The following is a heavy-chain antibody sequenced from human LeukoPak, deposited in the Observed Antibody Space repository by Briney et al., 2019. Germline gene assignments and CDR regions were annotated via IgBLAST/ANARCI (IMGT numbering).Heavy chain of an antibody. J-gene: IGHJ6*04. D-gene: IGHD3-10*02. V-gene: IGHV3-53*01. CDR1: GFTVSSNY. CDR2: IYSGGST. CDR3: AELGITMIGGV. Sequence: GGSLRLSCAASGFTVSSNYMSWVRQAPGKGLEWVSVIYSGGSTYYAESVKGRFTTSRDNSKNTLYLQMNNLRAEDTAVYYCAELGITMIGGVWGKGTTVTISS.